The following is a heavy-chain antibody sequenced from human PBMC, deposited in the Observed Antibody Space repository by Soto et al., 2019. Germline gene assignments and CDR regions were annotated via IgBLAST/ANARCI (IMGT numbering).Heavy chain of an antibody. V-gene: IGHV1-18*01. J-gene: IGHJ4*02. CDR2: ISVHSGDT. CDR3: ARTITMIFLARAK. CDR1: GYTFTNYG. Sequence: QVHLVQSGAEVTKPGASVKVSCKASGYTFTNYGINWVRRAPGQGLEWMGWISVHSGDTKYAQRFRDRVTMNTDTPTTTVYLELRSLTSDDTAVYFCARTITMIFLARAKWGKGTLVTVSS. D-gene: IGHD3-22*01.